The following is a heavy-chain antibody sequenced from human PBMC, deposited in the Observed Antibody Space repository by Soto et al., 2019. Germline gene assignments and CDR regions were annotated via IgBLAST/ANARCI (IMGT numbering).Heavy chain of an antibody. CDR1: GGSFSGYY. CDR3: ARSRSHSKIYCRXGSCYSGSRYFDY. V-gene: IGHV4-34*01. CDR2: INHSGST. D-gene: IGHD2-15*01. J-gene: IGHJ4*02. Sequence: SETLSLTCAVYGGSFSGYYWSWIRQPPGKGLEWIGEINHSGSTNYNPSLKSRVTISVDTSKNQFSLKLSSVTAADTAAYYCARSRSHSKIYCRXGSCYSGSRYFDYWGQGTLVTVSS.